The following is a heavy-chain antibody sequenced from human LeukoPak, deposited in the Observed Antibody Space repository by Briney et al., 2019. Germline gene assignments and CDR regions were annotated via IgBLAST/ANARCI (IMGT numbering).Heavy chain of an antibody. D-gene: IGHD3-22*01. J-gene: IGHJ5*02. CDR2: INHSGST. CDR3: ARGGSRRPSGYGFA. Sequence: SETLSLTCAVSGGSISSSNWWSWVRQPPGKGLEWIGEINHSGSTNYNPSLKSRVTISVDTSKNQLSLKLSSVTAADTAVYYCARGGSRRPSGYGFAWGQGTLVTVSS. V-gene: IGHV4-4*02. CDR1: GGSISSSNW.